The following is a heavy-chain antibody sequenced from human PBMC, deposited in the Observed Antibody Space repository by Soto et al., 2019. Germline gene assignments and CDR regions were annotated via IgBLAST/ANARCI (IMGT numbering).Heavy chain of an antibody. CDR3: AKAKNDYNWDNRPPFDY. CDR2: ISANDVGT. J-gene: IGHJ4*02. Sequence: PGGSLRLSCEASGFTLRNYAMTWIRQAPGKGLEWFSLISANDVGTYYAESVKTRFTISTDQSRNTVYLQMDSLRADDTAIYYCAKAKNDYNWDNRPPFDYWGQGTLVTVSS. V-gene: IGHV3-23*01. D-gene: IGHD1-20*01. CDR1: GFTLRNYA.